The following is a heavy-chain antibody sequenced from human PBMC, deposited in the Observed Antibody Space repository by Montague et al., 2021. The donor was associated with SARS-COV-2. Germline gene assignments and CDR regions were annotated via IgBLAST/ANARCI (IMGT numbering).Heavy chain of an antibody. Sequence: SETLSLTCTVSGGSISSNNYYWDWIRQPPGKGLEWIGSIYYSGXTXYXXXXKXRVTISVDTSKNQFSLKLSSVTAADTAVYYCARHDFSIFGFDYYYYGMDVWGQGTTVTVSS. D-gene: IGHD3-3*01. CDR2: IYYSGXT. V-gene: IGHV4-39*01. CDR3: ARHDFSIFGFDYYYYGMDV. CDR1: GGSISSNNYY. J-gene: IGHJ6*02.